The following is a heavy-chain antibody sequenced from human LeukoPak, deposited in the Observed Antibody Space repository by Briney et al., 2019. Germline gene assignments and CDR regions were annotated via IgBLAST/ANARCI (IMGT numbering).Heavy chain of an antibody. Sequence: AASVKVSCKASGYTFTSYGISWVRQAPGQGLEWMGWISAYNGNTNYAQKLQGRVTMTTDTSTSTAYMELRSLRSDDTAVYYCARMPITFSMSYYFDYWGQGTLVTVSS. CDR3: ARMPITFSMSYYFDY. J-gene: IGHJ4*02. CDR2: ISAYNGNT. D-gene: IGHD3-16*01. CDR1: GYTFTSYG. V-gene: IGHV1-18*01.